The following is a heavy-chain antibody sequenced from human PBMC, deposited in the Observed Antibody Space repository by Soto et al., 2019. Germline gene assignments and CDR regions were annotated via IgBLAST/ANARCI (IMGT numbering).Heavy chain of an antibody. D-gene: IGHD3-10*01. V-gene: IGHV3-30*18. CDR2: ISCDGDNK. CDR1: GFTFSPFSSYG. J-gene: IGHJ6*02. CDR3: AKDIALVRGVIIDLDV. Sequence: GGSLRLSCAASGFTFSPFSSYGMHWVRQAPGKGLEWVALISCDGDNKYYGDSVKGRFTISRDNSKNTLYLQMNSLRAEDTAVYYCAKDIALVRGVIIDLDVWGQGTTVTVSS.